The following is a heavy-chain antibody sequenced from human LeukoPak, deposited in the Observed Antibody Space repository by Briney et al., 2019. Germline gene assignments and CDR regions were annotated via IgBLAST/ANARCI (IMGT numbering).Heavy chain of an antibody. V-gene: IGHV1-46*01. D-gene: IGHD2-8*01. CDR2: INPSAGST. CDR3: ARVPNWRYYLDY. Sequence: ASVKVSCKASGYTLSGYDMHWVRQAPGQGLEWMAIINPSAGSTDYARKFQGRVTVTRDTSTSTVYMELSSLTSEDTAVYYCARVPNWRYYLDYWGQGTLVAVSS. CDR1: GYTLSGYD. J-gene: IGHJ4*02.